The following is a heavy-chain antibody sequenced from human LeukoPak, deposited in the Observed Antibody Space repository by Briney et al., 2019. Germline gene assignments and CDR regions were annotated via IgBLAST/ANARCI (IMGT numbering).Heavy chain of an antibody. J-gene: IGHJ4*02. CDR1: GYTFTGYY. V-gene: IGHV1-2*06. CDR2: INPNSGGT. D-gene: IGHD2-15*01. Sequence: ASVKVSCKASGYTFTGYYMHWVRQAPGQGLEWMGRINPNSGGTNYAQKFRGRVTMTRDTSISTAYMELSRLRSDDTAVYYCARDSRSRYCSGVGTYWGQGTLVTVSS. CDR3: ARDSRSRYCSGVGTY.